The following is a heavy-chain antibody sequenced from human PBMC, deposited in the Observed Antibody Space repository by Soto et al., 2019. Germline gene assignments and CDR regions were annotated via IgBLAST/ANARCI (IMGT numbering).Heavy chain of an antibody. CDR3: ARESTNYDSGFDP. V-gene: IGHV3-74*01. J-gene: IGHJ5*02. CDR2: INSDGSST. Sequence: GGSLRLSCAASGFTVSSYWMHWVRQAPGKGLVWVSRINSDGSSTTYADSVKGRFTISRDNAKNTLYLQMNSLRAEDTAVYYCARESTNYDSGFDPWGQRTPVTVSS. D-gene: IGHD3-3*01. CDR1: GFTVSSYW.